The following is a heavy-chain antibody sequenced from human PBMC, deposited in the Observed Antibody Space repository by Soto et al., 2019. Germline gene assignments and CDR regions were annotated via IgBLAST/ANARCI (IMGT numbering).Heavy chain of an antibody. D-gene: IGHD2-15*01. CDR1: GFSFGDYG. CDR3: VNDIEEIKLLYDAFDT. V-gene: IGHV3-9*01. CDR2: IRWDSDSI. J-gene: IGHJ3*02. Sequence: EVQLVESGGGLVQPGRSLRLSCVASGFSFGDYGMHWVRQAPGKGLEWVAGIRWDSDSIDYADSVKGRFTISRDNAKNSPFLQMNSQRAVDPALYCCVNDIEEIKLLYDAFDTWGQVALVSVSS.